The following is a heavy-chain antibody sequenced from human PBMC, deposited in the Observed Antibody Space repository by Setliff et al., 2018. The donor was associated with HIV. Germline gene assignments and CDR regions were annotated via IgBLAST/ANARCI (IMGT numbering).Heavy chain of an antibody. Sequence: SETLSLTCTVSGGSISSYYWSWIRQPPGKGLEWIGYIYYSGSTKYNPSLKSRVTISADTSKNQFSLKLSSVTAADTAVYYCARGPYCSGGSCYSSLDCWGQGTLVTVSS. D-gene: IGHD2-15*01. CDR2: IYYSGST. CDR1: GGSISSYY. CDR3: ARGPYCSGGSCYSSLDC. J-gene: IGHJ4*02. V-gene: IGHV4-59*01.